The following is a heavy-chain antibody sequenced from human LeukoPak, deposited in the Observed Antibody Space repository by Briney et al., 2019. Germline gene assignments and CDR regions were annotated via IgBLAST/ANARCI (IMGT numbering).Heavy chain of an antibody. CDR2: MNPNSGNT. J-gene: IGHJ4*02. D-gene: IGHD3-22*01. Sequence: ASVKVSCKASGYTFTSYDINWVRQATGQGLEWMGWMNPNSGNTGYAQKFQGRVTMTRNTSISTAYMELSSLRSEDTAVYYCARGHHYYDSSGSSEDFDYWGQGTLVTVSS. CDR1: GYTFTSYD. CDR3: ARGHHYYDSSGSSEDFDY. V-gene: IGHV1-8*01.